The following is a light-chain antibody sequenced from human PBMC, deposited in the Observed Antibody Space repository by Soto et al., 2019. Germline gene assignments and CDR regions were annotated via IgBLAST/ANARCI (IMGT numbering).Light chain of an antibody. CDR2: DVT. Sequence: QSALTQPRSVSGSPGQSVTISCTGTSSDVGTYNYVSWYQQHPGKAPKLVIYDVTKRPSGVPDRFSGSKSGNTASPTISGLQAEDEADYYCCSYAGSSLWVFGGGTKLTVL. V-gene: IGLV2-11*01. CDR1: SSDVGTYNY. J-gene: IGLJ3*02. CDR3: CSYAGSSLWV.